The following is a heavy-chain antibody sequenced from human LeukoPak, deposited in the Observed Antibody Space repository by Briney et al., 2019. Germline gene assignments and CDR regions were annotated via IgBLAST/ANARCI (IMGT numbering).Heavy chain of an antibody. D-gene: IGHD3-16*01. CDR3: ATLQALGYGMDV. CDR1: GYTLTELY. J-gene: IGHJ6*02. Sequence: ASVKVSCKVSGYTLTELYIHWVRQAPGKGLEWMGGFDPEDGETIYAQEFQGRVTMTEDTSTDTASMELSSLKSGDTAVYYCATLQALGYGMDVWGQGTTVTVSS. V-gene: IGHV1-24*01. CDR2: FDPEDGET.